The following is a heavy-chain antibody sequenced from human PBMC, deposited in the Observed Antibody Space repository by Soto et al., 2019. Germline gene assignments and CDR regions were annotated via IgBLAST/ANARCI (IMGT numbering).Heavy chain of an antibody. V-gene: IGHV1-18*04. J-gene: IGHJ4*02. CDR2: ISADRGHT. CDR1: GYTFINYG. Sequence: ASVKVSCKASGYTFINYGSNGVRQAPGQGLEWMGWISADRGHTNYAPKLQGRVTMTTETSTSTAYMELRSLTSDDTAVYYCARGETGYSSGWHGICGQGTLVTVSS. CDR3: ARGETGYSSGWHGI. D-gene: IGHD6-19*01.